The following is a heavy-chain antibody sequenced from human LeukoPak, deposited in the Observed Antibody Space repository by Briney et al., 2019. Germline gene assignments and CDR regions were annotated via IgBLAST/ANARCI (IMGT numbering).Heavy chain of an antibody. D-gene: IGHD3-16*01. CDR2: IYTSGST. Sequence: SETLSLTCTVSGGSISSDYWSWIRQPAGKGLERIGRIYTSGSTNYNPSLKSRVTMSVDMSKNKFSLKLSSMTAADTAVYYCARDIPNDYVWGRPDAFDIWGQGTMVTVSS. CDR3: ARDIPNDYVWGRPDAFDI. V-gene: IGHV4-4*07. CDR1: GGSISSDY. J-gene: IGHJ3*02.